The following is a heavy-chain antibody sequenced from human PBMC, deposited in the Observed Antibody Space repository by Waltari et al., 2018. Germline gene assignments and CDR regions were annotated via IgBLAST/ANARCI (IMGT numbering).Heavy chain of an antibody. V-gene: IGHV3-30*18. CDR3: AKERRGGGSYYELGQ. J-gene: IGHJ4*02. Sequence: QVQLVESGGGVVQPGRSLTLSCAASGFSFSSFGMHWVRQAPGKGREWVAVISYDGSSQYYVDSVKCRFTISRDNSKNILYLHLNSLRPEDTALYYCAKERRGGGSYYELGQWGQGTRISVSS. D-gene: IGHD1-26*01. CDR1: GFSFSSFG. CDR2: ISYDGSSQ.